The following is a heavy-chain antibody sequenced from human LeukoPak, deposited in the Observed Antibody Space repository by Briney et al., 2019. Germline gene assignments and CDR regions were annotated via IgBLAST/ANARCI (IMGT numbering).Heavy chain of an antibody. CDR2: INPNSGGT. V-gene: IGHV1-2*02. J-gene: IGHJ4*02. D-gene: IGHD2-8*01. CDR3: ARDSDCTNGVCYRTDLDY. Sequence: GASVKVSCKPSGYTFTGYYMHWVRQAPGQGLEWMGWINPNSGGTNYAQKFQGRVTMTRDTSISTAYMEMSGLRSDDTAVYYCARDSDCTNGVCYRTDLDYWGQGTLVTVSS. CDR1: GYTFTGYY.